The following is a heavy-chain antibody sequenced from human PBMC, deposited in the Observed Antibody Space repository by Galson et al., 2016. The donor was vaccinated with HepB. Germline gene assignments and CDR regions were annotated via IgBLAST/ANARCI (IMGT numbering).Heavy chain of an antibody. D-gene: IGHD6-19*01. V-gene: IGHV3-23*01. CDR2: VTNSGVTT. Sequence: SLRLSCAASGFNFDSYAMTWVRQAPGKGLDWVSSVTNSGVTTHYADSVKGRFTISRENSKNTLYLQMNSLRAGDTAVYYCAPHSVTVAGYFAYWGQGTLVTVSS. J-gene: IGHJ4*02. CDR1: GFNFDSYA. CDR3: APHSVTVAGYFAY.